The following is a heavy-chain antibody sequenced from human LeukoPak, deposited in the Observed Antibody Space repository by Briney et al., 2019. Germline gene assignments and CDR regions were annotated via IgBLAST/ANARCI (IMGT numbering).Heavy chain of an antibody. J-gene: IGHJ4*02. V-gene: IGHV3-21*01. CDR3: ARGGVYSTSAVDY. CDR1: GFTFSTYS. Sequence: GGSLRLSCAASGFTFSTYSMNWVRQAPGKGLEWVSSISSGSSYIYYADSVKGRFTISRDNAKNTLYLQMNSLRAEDTAVYYCARGGVYSTSAVDYWGQGTLVTVSS. D-gene: IGHD6-6*01. CDR2: ISSGSSYI.